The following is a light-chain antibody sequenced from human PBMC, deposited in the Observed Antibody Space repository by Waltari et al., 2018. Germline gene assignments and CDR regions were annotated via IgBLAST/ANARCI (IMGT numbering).Light chain of an antibody. CDR3: QQYNSFRT. V-gene: IGKV1-5*03. CDR2: KAS. J-gene: IGKJ2*01. Sequence: DIQMTQSPSTLSASVGDRVTITCRASQSISSWLAWYQQKPGKAHKLLIYKASSLESGVPSRFSGSGSGTEFTLTISSLQPDDFATYYCQQYNSFRTFGQGTKLEIK. CDR1: QSISSW.